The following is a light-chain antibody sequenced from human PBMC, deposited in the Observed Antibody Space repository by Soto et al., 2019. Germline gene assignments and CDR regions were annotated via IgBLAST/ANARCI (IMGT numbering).Light chain of an antibody. V-gene: IGKV1-33*01. Sequence: DIQMTQSPSSLSASVGDRVTITCQASQDISKYLNWYQQKPGKAPKLLIYDASNLEAGVPWRFSGTGSGTFYTFTISSLHPEDFATYHCQQYDSIPFTFGPGTKVDIK. CDR1: QDISKY. CDR2: DAS. CDR3: QQYDSIPFT. J-gene: IGKJ3*01.